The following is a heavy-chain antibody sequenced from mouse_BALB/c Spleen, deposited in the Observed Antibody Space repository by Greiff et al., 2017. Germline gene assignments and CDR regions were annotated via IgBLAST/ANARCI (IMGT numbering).Heavy chain of an antibody. V-gene: IGHV1-7*01. D-gene: IGHD1-2*01. J-gene: IGHJ2*01. CDR1: GYTFTSYW. CDR3: ARGGYLY. CDR2: INPSTGYT. Sequence: QVQLQQSGAELAKPGASVKMSCKASGYTFTSYWMHWVKQRPGQGLEWIGYINPSTGYTEYNQKFKDKATLTTDKSSSTAYMQLSSLTSEDSAVYYCARGGYLYWGQGTTLTVSS.